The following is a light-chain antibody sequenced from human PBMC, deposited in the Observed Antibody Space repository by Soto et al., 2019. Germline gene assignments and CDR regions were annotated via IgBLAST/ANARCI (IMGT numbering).Light chain of an antibody. Sequence: EIVMTQSPATLSVSPGERPTLSCRASQSVTRNLAWYQQKPGQAPRLLIYGASIRATGIPARFSGSGSGTEFTLTISRLQSEDFAVYYCQQYNNWPRTFGQGTKVEIK. CDR3: QQYNNWPRT. J-gene: IGKJ1*01. V-gene: IGKV3-15*01. CDR2: GAS. CDR1: QSVTRN.